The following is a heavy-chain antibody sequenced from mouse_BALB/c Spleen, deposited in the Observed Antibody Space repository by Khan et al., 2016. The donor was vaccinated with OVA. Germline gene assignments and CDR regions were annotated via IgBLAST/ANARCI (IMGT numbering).Heavy chain of an antibody. CDR2: ISTYYGDA. Sequence: QVRLQQSGAELVRPGVSVKISCKGSGYTFTDYAMHWVKQGHAKSLEWIGVISTYYGDADYHQKFQGKASMTVDRSSSTVYMELARLTSEDSAIYYCVRGGKFAYWGQGTLVTVSA. CDR3: VRGGKFAY. V-gene: IGHV1S137*01. D-gene: IGHD1-1*02. CDR1: GYTFTDYA. J-gene: IGHJ3*01.